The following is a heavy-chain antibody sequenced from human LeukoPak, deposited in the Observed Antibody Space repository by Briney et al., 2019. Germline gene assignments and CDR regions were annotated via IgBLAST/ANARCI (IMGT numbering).Heavy chain of an antibody. D-gene: IGHD1-26*01. CDR3: ARDPDDIEGANFHY. V-gene: IGHV3-7*01. CDR2: INQAGRVT. CDR1: GFIFNRDW. J-gene: IGHJ4*02. Sequence: GGSLRLSCAASGFIFNRDWMSWVRQAPVKGLEWVAKINQAGRVTYYVDSVRGRFTISRDNAKSSLYLQMDGLRVEDTAMYYCARDPDDIEGANFHYWGQGTLVTVSS.